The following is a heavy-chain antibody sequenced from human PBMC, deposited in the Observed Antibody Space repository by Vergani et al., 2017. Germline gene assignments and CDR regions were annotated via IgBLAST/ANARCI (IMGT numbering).Heavy chain of an antibody. V-gene: IGHV1-69*06. CDR3: AREGNYYDSTGFGPGGSFD. CDR1: GYTFTGYY. Sequence: QVQLVQSGAEVKKPGASVKVSCKASGYTFTGYYMHWVRQAPGQGLEWMGWIIPLFSSADYLQKFQGRVIITADKSTDTAYMELISLRPEETAVYYCAREGNYYDSTGFGPGGSFDWGPGTLVTVSS. J-gene: IGHJ4*02. CDR2: IIPLFSSA. D-gene: IGHD3-22*01.